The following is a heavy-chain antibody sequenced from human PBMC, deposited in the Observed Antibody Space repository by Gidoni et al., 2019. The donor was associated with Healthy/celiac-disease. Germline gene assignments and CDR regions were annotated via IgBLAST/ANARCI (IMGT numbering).Heavy chain of an antibody. CDR3: ARDLSGLESYFDY. J-gene: IGHJ4*02. CDR2: ISYDGSNK. V-gene: IGHV3-30*04. D-gene: IGHD5-12*01. Sequence: QVQLVESGGGVVQPGRSLSLSCAASGFTFSSSAMHWVLQAPGKGLEWVAVISYDGSNKYYADSVKGRFTISRDNSKNTLYLQMNSLRAEDTAVYYCARDLSGLESYFDYWGQGTLVTVSS. CDR1: GFTFSSSA.